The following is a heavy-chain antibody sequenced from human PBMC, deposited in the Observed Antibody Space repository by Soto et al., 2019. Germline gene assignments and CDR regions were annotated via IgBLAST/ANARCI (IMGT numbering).Heavy chain of an antibody. CDR3: AIEEFEGGRGHFGY. CDR1: GFTFSTSA. Sequence: QVQVVEAGGGVVQPGGSLRLSCAASGFTFSTSAMHWVRQAPGKGLEWMAMISYGGNNKYYADSVKGRFTITRETSESTLYLQMNSLGTEDTAVYCGAIEEFEGGRGHFGYWGQGTLVSVSS. J-gene: IGHJ4*02. CDR2: ISYGGNNK. D-gene: IGHD2-21*01. V-gene: IGHV3-30-3*01.